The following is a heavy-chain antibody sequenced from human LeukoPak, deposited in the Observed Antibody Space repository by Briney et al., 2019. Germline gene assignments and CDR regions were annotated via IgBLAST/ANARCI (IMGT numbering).Heavy chain of an antibody. CDR2: IKQDGSEK. V-gene: IGHV3-7*01. D-gene: IGHD5-24*01. CDR3: ARHNGGWLQRSPDY. J-gene: IGHJ4*01. Sequence: PGGSLRLSCAASGFTFSSYWMSWVRQAPGKGLEWVANIKQDGSEKYYVDSVKGRFTISRDNAKNSLYLQMNSLRAEDTAVYDCARHNGGWLQRSPDYWGHGTLVTVSS. CDR1: GFTFSSYW.